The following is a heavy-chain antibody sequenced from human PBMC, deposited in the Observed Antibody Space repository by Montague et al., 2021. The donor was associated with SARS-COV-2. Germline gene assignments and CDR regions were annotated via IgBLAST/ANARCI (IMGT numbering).Heavy chain of an antibody. D-gene: IGHD2-2*01. Sequence: SETLSLTCTVSSGSISGYYWTWMRQPPGKGLEWLGRIYTTGSTNYNPSLKSRVTISVDTPRNQFSLKLSSVTAADTAVYFCARAQTTCFRANCFHCLDYWGQGAPVTVSS. V-gene: IGHV4-4*09. CDR1: SGSISGYY. CDR2: IYTTGST. CDR3: ARAQTTCFRANCFHCLDY. J-gene: IGHJ4*02.